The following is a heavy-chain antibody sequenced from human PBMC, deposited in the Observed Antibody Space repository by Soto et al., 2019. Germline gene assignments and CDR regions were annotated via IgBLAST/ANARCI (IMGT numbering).Heavy chain of an antibody. J-gene: IGHJ4*02. CDR2: ISAYNGDT. CDR3: VLGGLETGYYRDMDY. V-gene: IGHV1-18*04. Sequence: QDHLVQSGAEVKKPGASAKVSCKASGYTFKNYGINWVRQAPGRGLEWVAWISAYNGDTSYAQHFQGIVTLTTETLTNTAYMELRSLRPDDTAVYFCVLGGLETGYYRDMDYWGQGTLVSVSS. D-gene: IGHD3-9*01. CDR1: GYTFKNYG.